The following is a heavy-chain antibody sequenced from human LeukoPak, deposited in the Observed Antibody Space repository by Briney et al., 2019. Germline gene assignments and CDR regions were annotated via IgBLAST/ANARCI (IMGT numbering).Heavy chain of an antibody. Sequence: GESLKISCKGSGYSFTTYWIGWVRQMPGKGLEWMGIVYPGDSDTRYSPSFQGQVTISADKSINTAYLQWSSLKASDTAMYYCARHGYCTCSSCPIDYWGQGTLVTVSS. V-gene: IGHV5-51*01. CDR2: VYPGDSDT. D-gene: IGHD2-2*03. CDR3: ARHGYCTCSSCPIDY. CDR1: GYSFTTYW. J-gene: IGHJ4*02.